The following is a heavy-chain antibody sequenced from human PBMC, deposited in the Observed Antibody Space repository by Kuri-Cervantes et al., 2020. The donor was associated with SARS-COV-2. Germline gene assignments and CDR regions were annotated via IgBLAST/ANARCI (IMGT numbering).Heavy chain of an antibody. CDR2: LDHSGRA. CDR3: ARVFEGEGYFDY. J-gene: IGHJ4*02. D-gene: IGHD3-16*01. CDR1: GGSFSGFY. Sequence: GSLRLSCAVYGGSFSGFYWSWIRQSPGKGLEWIGELDHSGRANYNPSLKSRVTISVDKSKNQFSLTLASVTAADTAVYYCARVFEGEGYFDYWGQGTLVTVSS. V-gene: IGHV4-34*01.